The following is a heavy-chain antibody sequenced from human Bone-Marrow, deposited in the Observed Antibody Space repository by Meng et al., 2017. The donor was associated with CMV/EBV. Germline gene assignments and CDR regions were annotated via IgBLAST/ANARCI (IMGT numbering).Heavy chain of an antibody. CDR3: ARTRAYYYYYYGMDV. J-gene: IGHJ6*02. Sequence: GESLKISCAASGFTFSSYSMNWVRQAPGKGLEWVSSISSSSSYIYYADSVKGRFTISRDNAKNSLYLQMNSLRAEDTAVYYCARTRAYYYYYYGMDVWGQGTTVTVSS. CDR1: GFTFSSYS. V-gene: IGHV3-21*04. CDR2: ISSSSSYI.